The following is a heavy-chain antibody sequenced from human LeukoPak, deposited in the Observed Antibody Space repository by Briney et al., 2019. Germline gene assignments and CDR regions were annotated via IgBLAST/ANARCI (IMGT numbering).Heavy chain of an antibody. CDR1: GYSISSGYY. CDR3: ARVKRYYYGSGSPTFDY. Sequence: SGTLSLTCAVSGYSISSGYYWGWIRQPPGKGLEWIGSIYHSGSTYYNPSLKSRVTISVDTSKNQFSLKLSSVTAADTAVYYCARVKRYYYGSGSPTFDYWGQGTLVTVSS. J-gene: IGHJ4*02. D-gene: IGHD3-10*01. V-gene: IGHV4-38-2*01. CDR2: IYHSGST.